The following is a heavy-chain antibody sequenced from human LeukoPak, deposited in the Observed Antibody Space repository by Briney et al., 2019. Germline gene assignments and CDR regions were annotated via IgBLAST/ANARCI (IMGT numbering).Heavy chain of an antibody. D-gene: IGHD3-10*01. CDR2: IYYSGST. CDR1: GGSISSSSYY. Sequence: SETLSLTCTVSGGSISSSSYYWGWIRQPPGKGLEWIGSIYYSGSTYYNPSLKSRVTISVDTSKNQFSLKLSSVAAADTAVYYCARDTLLWFGERGYFDYWGQGTLVTVSS. J-gene: IGHJ4*02. V-gene: IGHV4-39*07. CDR3: ARDTLLWFGERGYFDY.